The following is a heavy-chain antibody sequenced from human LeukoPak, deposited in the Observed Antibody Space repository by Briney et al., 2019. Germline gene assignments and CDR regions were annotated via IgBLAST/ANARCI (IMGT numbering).Heavy chain of an antibody. V-gene: IGHV3-11*01. CDR3: ARVGGYSSGWYPGESYYYYGMDV. CDR1: GFTISDYY. D-gene: IGHD6-19*01. Sequence: GGSLRLSCAASGFTISDYYMSWIRQAPGKGLEWVSYISSSGSTIYYADSVKGRFTISRDNAKNSLYLQMNSLRAEDTAVYYCARVGGYSSGWYPGESYYYYGMDVWGQGTTVTVSS. CDR2: ISSSGSTI. J-gene: IGHJ6*02.